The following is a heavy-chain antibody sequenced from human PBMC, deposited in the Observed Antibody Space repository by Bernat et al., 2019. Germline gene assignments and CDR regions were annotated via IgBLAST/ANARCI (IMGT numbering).Heavy chain of an antibody. CDR2: IKQDGSEK. V-gene: IGHV3-7*03. Sequence: EVQLVESGGGLVQPGGSLRLSCAASGFTFSSYWMSWVRQAPGKGLEWVANIKQDGSEKYYVDSVKGRFTISRDNAKNSLYLQMNSLRAEDTAVYYCAREGPFWSGTLFDYWGQGTLVTVSS. D-gene: IGHD3-3*01. CDR1: GFTFSSYW. CDR3: AREGPFWSGTLFDY. J-gene: IGHJ4*02.